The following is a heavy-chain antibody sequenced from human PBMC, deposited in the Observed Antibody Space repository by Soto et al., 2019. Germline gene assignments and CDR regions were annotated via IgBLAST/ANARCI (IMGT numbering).Heavy chain of an antibody. CDR1: GFTFSSYW. J-gene: IGHJ4*02. CDR3: ALTVRDTWGGGPAATLDY. D-gene: IGHD2-2*01. V-gene: IGHV3-7*02. Sequence: GGSLRLSCAASGFTFSSYWMSWVRQAPGKGLEWVANIKQDGSEKYYVDSVKGRFTISRDNAKNSLYLQMNSLRAEDTAVYYCALTVRDTWGGGPAATLDYWGQGTLVTVSS. CDR2: IKQDGSEK.